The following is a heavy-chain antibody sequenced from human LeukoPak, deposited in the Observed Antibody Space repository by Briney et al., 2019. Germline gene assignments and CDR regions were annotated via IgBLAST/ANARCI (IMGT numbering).Heavy chain of an antibody. CDR2: INLKSGYT. CDR1: GYTFTRYD. V-gene: IGHV1-8*03. J-gene: IGHJ4*02. Sequence: ASVKVSCKASGYTFTRYDINWVRQASGQGLEWMGWINLKSGYTGYAQKFQGRVTITRDTSISTAYMELSSLRSEDTAVYYCARVAGSIDYWGQGTLVTVSS. CDR3: ARVAGSIDY. D-gene: IGHD6-19*01.